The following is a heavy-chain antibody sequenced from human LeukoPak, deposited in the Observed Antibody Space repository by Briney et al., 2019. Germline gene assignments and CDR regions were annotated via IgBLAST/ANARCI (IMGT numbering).Heavy chain of an antibody. J-gene: IGHJ6*03. D-gene: IGHD2-15*01. CDR3: ASCGGGSCYRDYYYYMDV. Sequence: EASVKVSCKASGGTFSSYAISWVRQAPGQGLEWMGGIVPIFGTANYAQKFQGRVTITTDESTSTAYMELSSLRSEDTAVYYCASCGGGSCYRDYYYYMDVWGKGTTVTVSS. CDR2: IVPIFGTA. CDR1: GGTFSSYA. V-gene: IGHV1-69*05.